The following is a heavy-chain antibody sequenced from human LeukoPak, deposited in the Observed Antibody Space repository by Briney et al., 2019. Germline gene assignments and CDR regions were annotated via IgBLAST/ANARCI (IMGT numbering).Heavy chain of an antibody. Sequence: GGSLRLSCAASGFTFSSYGIHWVRQAPGKGLEWVAVISFDGSNKFYADSVKGRFTISRDNSKNTLYLQMDSLRVEDTAVYYCARERGLAVAGDYWGQGTLVTVSS. J-gene: IGHJ4*02. D-gene: IGHD6-19*01. CDR1: GFTFSSYG. CDR2: ISFDGSNK. V-gene: IGHV3-30*03. CDR3: ARERGLAVAGDY.